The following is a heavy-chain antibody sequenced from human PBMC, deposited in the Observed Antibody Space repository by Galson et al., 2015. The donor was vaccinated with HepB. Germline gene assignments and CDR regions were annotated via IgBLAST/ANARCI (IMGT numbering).Heavy chain of an antibody. CDR1: GVSITTYY. V-gene: IGHV4-4*08. CDR3: ARLNGAWFSDY. J-gene: IGHJ4*02. Sequence: ETLSLTCTVSGVSITTYYWGWIRQPPGKGLEWLGYVYNGGNTNYNPSLKSRVTLSIDTSMNQFSLKLTSVTATDTAVYYCARLNGAWFSDYWGRGALVTVSS. D-gene: IGHD3-10*01. CDR2: VYNGGNT.